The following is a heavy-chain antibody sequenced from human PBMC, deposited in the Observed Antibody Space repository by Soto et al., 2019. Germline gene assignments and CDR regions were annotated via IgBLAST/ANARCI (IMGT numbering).Heavy chain of an antibody. Sequence: LSLTCTVSGGSISSYYWSWIRQPPGKGLEWIGYIYYSGSTNYNPSLKSRVTISVDTSKNQFSLKLSSVTAADTAVYYCARVVKDTIFGVVITPEYYYYYYMDVWGKGTTVTVSS. CDR3: ARVVKDTIFGVVITPEYYYYYYMDV. CDR1: GGSISSYY. V-gene: IGHV4-59*01. CDR2: IYYSGST. J-gene: IGHJ6*03. D-gene: IGHD3-3*01.